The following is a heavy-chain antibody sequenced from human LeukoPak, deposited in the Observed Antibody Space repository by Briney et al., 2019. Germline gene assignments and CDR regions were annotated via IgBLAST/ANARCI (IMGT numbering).Heavy chain of an antibody. CDR2: INHSGST. Sequence: SETLSLTCAVYGGSFSGYYWSWIRQPPGKGLEWIGEINHSGSTNYNPSLKSRVTISVDTSKNQFSLKLSSETAADTAVYYCARPRPGIAVAGTRHFDYWGQGTLVTVSS. CDR3: ARPRPGIAVAGTRHFDY. V-gene: IGHV4-34*01. D-gene: IGHD6-19*01. J-gene: IGHJ4*02. CDR1: GGSFSGYY.